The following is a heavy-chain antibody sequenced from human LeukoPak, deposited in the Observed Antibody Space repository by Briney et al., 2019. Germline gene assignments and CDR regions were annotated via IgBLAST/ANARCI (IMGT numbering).Heavy chain of an antibody. CDR2: IWDDGSTK. CDR1: GFTFSSFG. V-gene: IGHV3-33*01. CDR3: AREDSRGELVY. Sequence: GRSLRLSCAASGFTFSSFGMHWVRQAPGKGLEWVAVIWDDGSTKIYADSVKGRFTISRDTAKNSLYLQMNSLRAEDTAVYYCAREDSRGELVYWGQGTLVTVSS. D-gene: IGHD3-10*01. J-gene: IGHJ4*02.